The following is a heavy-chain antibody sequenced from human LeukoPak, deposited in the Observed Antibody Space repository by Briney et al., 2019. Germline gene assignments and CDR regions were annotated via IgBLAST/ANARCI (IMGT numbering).Heavy chain of an antibody. Sequence: GGSLRLSCAASGFTVSSNYMSWVRQAPGKGLEWVSVIYSGGSTYYADSVKGRFTISRDNSKNTLYLQMNSPRAEDTAVYYCARDGHYDFWSGRYYYYYYMDVWGKGTTVTVSS. D-gene: IGHD3-3*01. CDR1: GFTVSSNY. CDR3: ARDGHYDFWSGRYYYYYYMDV. CDR2: IYSGGST. V-gene: IGHV3-66*02. J-gene: IGHJ6*03.